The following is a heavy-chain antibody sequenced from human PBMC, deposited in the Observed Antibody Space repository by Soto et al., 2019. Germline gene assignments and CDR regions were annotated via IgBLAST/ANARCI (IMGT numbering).Heavy chain of an antibody. CDR2: ISGSGGST. Sequence: SLRLSCAASGYTFSSYAMSWVRQAPGKGLEWVSAISGSGGSTYYADSVKGRFTISRDNSKNTLYLQMNSLRADDTAVYYCAKDLELEYIWGSYRLFDDWGQGTLVTVSS. J-gene: IGHJ4*02. CDR3: AKDLELEYIWGSYRLFDD. D-gene: IGHD3-16*02. V-gene: IGHV3-23*01. CDR1: GYTFSSYA.